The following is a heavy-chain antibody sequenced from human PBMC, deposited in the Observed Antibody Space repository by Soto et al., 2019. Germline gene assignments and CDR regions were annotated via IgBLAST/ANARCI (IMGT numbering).Heavy chain of an antibody. Sequence: LRLSCAASGFTFSNYWMSWVRQAPGRGLEWVASIKQDGGEKYYMDSVKGRFTISKDNAKNSLYLQLNSLRAGDTAVYYCARDSHAHFDYWGQGTLDTVSS. CDR3: ARDSHAHFDY. V-gene: IGHV3-7*01. CDR1: GFTFSNYW. CDR2: IKQDGGEK. J-gene: IGHJ4*02.